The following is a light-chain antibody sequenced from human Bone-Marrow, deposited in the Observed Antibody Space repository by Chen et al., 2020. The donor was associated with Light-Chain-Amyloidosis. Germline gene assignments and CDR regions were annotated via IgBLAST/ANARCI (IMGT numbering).Light chain of an antibody. CDR2: LSS. Sequence: DIQMTQSPSSLSASVGDRVSITCRASQSITTYLNWYQQKPGKAPNLLIYLSSSLQSGVPARFSGSGSGTEFTLTITSLQPEDFATYYCQQSYTKTRTFGQGTKLEIK. CDR1: QSITTY. J-gene: IGKJ2*02. CDR3: QQSYTKTRT. V-gene: IGKV1-39*01.